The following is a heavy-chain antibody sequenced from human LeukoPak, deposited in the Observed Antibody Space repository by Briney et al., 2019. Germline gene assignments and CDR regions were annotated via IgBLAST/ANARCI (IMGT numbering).Heavy chain of an antibody. Sequence: GGSLRLSCAASGFTFSSYAMSWVRQAPGKGLEWVSAISGSGGSTYYADSVKGRFTISRDNSKNTLYLQMNSLRAEDTAVYYCARELGYCSSTSCYDYFDYWGQGTLVTVSS. V-gene: IGHV3-23*01. CDR3: ARELGYCSSTSCYDYFDY. CDR2: ISGSGGST. CDR1: GFTFSSYA. J-gene: IGHJ4*02. D-gene: IGHD2-2*01.